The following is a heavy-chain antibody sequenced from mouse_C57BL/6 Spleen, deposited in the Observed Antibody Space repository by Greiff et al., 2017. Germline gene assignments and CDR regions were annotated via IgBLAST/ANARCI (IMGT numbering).Heavy chain of an antibody. CDR2: IWSGGST. CDR3: ASIVTPGTYYAMDY. CDR1: GFSLTSYG. Sequence: QVQLQQSGPGLVQPSQSLSITCTVSGFSLTSYGVHWVRQSPGKGLEWLGVIWSGGSTDYNAAFISRLSISKDNSKSQVFFKMNSLQADDTAIYYCASIVTPGTYYAMDYWGQGTSVTVSS. D-gene: IGHD2-5*01. V-gene: IGHV2-2*01. J-gene: IGHJ4*01.